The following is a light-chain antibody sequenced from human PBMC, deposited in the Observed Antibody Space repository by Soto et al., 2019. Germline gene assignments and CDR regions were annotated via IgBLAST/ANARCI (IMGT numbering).Light chain of an antibody. CDR1: QGIRND. CDR3: QQYENLPT. CDR2: AAS. Sequence: DIQMTQSPSSLSASVGDRVTITCRASQGIRNDLGWYQQKPGKAPKRLIYAASSLEAGVPSRFRGSGSGTDFTFTISRLQPEDIATYYCQQYENLPTFGQGTRLEI. J-gene: IGKJ5*01. V-gene: IGKV1-33*01.